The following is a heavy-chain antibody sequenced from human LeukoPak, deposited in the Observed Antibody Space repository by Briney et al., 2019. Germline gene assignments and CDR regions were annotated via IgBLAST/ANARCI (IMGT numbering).Heavy chain of an antibody. CDR3: AKLTYSSSSGYYFDY. D-gene: IGHD6-6*01. Sequence: PGGSLRLSCAASGFAFSSYAMSWVRQAPGKGLEWVSTISGGGGSTYYADSVKGRFTISRDNSRNTLYLQMNSLRAEDTAVYYCAKLTYSSSSGYYFDYWGREPWSPSPQ. J-gene: IGHJ4*02. V-gene: IGHV3-23*01. CDR1: GFAFSSYA. CDR2: ISGGGGST.